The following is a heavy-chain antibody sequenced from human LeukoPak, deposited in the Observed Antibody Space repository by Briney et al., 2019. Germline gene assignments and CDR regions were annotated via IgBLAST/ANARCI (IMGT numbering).Heavy chain of an antibody. J-gene: IGHJ4*02. V-gene: IGHV3-23*01. CDR2: ISISGDTT. Sequence: GGSLRLSCGASGFTFSSHAMTWVRQAPGKGLEWVSAISISGDTTYYADAVKGRFTISRDNSKNTVYLQMNSLRAEDTAVYYCANEIRPNDYWGQGTLVAVSS. CDR3: ANEIRPNDY. D-gene: IGHD4-17*01. CDR1: GFTFSSHA.